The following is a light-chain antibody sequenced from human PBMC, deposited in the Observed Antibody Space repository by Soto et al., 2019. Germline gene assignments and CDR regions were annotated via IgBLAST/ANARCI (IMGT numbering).Light chain of an antibody. J-gene: IGLJ1*01. CDR1: SSDVGGYKY. Sequence: QSALTQPASVSGSPGQSITISCTGTSSDVGGYKYVSWYQLHPGTAPKLVIYDVTNRPSGVSNRFSGSKSGNTASLTISGLQAEDEADYYCSSYTSSSTLRVFGTGTKVTVL. CDR3: SSYTSSSTLRV. V-gene: IGLV2-14*01. CDR2: DVT.